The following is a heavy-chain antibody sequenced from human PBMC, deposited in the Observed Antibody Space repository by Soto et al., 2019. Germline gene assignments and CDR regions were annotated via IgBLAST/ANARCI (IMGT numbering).Heavy chain of an antibody. CDR1: VESRTTYC. Sequence: PFQPRSLDRSVAVESRTTYCGCRNRKPAGKGLEWIGRIDTSGNTNYNPSIKSRVTMSVDKSKKQFSLKLTSVTAADTAVYFCARYSNNWFQTQGMDV. D-gene: IGHD6-13*01. CDR2: IDTSGNT. CDR3: ARYSNNWFQTQGMDV. J-gene: IGHJ6*01. V-gene: IGHV4-4*07.